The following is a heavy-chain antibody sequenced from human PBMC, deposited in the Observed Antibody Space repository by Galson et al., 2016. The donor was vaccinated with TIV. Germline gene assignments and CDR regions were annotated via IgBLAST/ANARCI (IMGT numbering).Heavy chain of an antibody. J-gene: IGHJ6*02. CDR3: AHRREYGWYYRTPLAMDV. CDR1: GFSFRDSGVG. D-gene: IGHD6-19*01. CDR2: IFWNDDK. Sequence: PALVKPTQTLTVTCTFSGFSFRDSGVGVGWIRQPPGKALEWLALIFWNDDKHFSPSLKTRLTNTKDTSKNQVVLTMTNMHPVDTATYFCAHRREYGWYYRTPLAMDVWGQGTTVIVSS. V-gene: IGHV2-5*01.